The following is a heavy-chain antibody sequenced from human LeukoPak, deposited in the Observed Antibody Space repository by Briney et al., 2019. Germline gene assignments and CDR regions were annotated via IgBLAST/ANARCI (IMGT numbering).Heavy chain of an antibody. Sequence: ASVKVSCKASGYTFTSYDTYWVRQATGQGLEWMGWMNPNSVNTGYAQKFQGRVTMTRNTSISTAYMELSSLRSEDTAVYYCARGPPRGIVATILHVNYYYYMDVWGKGTTVTVSS. D-gene: IGHD5-12*01. V-gene: IGHV1-8*01. CDR1: GYTFTSYD. J-gene: IGHJ6*03. CDR3: ARGPPRGIVATILHVNYYYYMDV. CDR2: MNPNSVNT.